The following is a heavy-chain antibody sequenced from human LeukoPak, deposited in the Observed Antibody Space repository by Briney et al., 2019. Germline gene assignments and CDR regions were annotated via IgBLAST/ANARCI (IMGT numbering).Heavy chain of an antibody. D-gene: IGHD6-6*01. CDR1: DXSMISYH. V-gene: IGHV4-4*07. Sequence: SETLSLTCSVSDXSMISYHWSWIRQPAGKGLEWIGRIYTTGSTDYNPSLKSRVTISVDTSKNQFSLKLSSVTAADTAVYYCARDSSIAARGWFDPWGQGTLVTVSS. CDR2: IYTTGST. CDR3: ARDSSIAARGWFDP. J-gene: IGHJ5*02.